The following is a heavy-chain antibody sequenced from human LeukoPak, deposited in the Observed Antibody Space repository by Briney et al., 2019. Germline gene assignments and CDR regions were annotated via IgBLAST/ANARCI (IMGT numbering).Heavy chain of an antibody. V-gene: IGHV1-2*02. J-gene: IGHJ2*01. CDR3: ARVKEFGSGTFYWNYWYFDI. D-gene: IGHD3-10*01. Sequence: ASVKGSCKASGYIFTGYYMHWVRQAPGQELEWMGWINPNSGDTNYAQKFQGRVTMTRDTSISTAYMELSRLRSDDTAVYYCARVKEFGSGTFYWNYWYFDIWGRGTLVTVSS. CDR2: INPNSGDT. CDR1: GYIFTGYY.